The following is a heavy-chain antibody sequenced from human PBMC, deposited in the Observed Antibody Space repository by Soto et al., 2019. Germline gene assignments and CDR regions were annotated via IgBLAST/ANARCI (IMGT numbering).Heavy chain of an antibody. D-gene: IGHD3-22*01. Sequence: QVQLVQSGAEVKKPGASVKVSCKASGYTFTSYAMHWVRQAPGQRLEWMGWINAGNGNTKYSQKFQGRVTITRDTAASPAYMELSSLRSEDTAVYYCARSSGSYYVDYWGQGTLVPVSS. CDR3: ARSSGSYYVDY. CDR2: INAGNGNT. J-gene: IGHJ4*02. CDR1: GYTFTSYA. V-gene: IGHV1-3*01.